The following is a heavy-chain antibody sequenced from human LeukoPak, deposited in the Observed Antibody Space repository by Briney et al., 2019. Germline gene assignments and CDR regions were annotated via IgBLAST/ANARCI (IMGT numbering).Heavy chain of an antibody. D-gene: IGHD4-23*01. V-gene: IGHV3-74*01. J-gene: IGHJ4*02. CDR2: IDRDGSRI. CDR1: GFTLSSYW. CDR3: VRGNDYGGPHY. Sequence: GGSLRLSCAVSGFTLSSYWMHWVRQAPGKGLVWVSRIDRDGSRIDYADSVKGRFTISRDNGKNTLFLQMNSLRAEDAAVYYCVRGNDYGGPHYWGQGTLVTVSS.